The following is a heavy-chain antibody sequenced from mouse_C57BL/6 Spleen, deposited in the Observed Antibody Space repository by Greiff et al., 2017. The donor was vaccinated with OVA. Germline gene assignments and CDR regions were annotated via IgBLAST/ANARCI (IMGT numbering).Heavy chain of an antibody. CDR3: ARRPGTYYAMDY. Sequence: QVQLQQPGAELVKPGASVKMSCKASGYTFTSYWITWVKQRPGQGLEWIGNIDPSDSETHYNQKFKDKATLTVDKSSSTAYMQLSSLTSEDSAVYYCARRPGTYYAMDYWGQGTSVTVSS. CDR2: IDPSDSET. J-gene: IGHJ4*01. V-gene: IGHV1-61*01. CDR1: GYTFTSYW.